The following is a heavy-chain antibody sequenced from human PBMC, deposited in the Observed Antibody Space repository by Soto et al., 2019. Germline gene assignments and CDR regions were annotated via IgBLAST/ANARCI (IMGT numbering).Heavy chain of an antibody. CDR1: GYTFTSYG. CDR2: ISAYNGNT. D-gene: IGHD2-2*01. CDR3: ASSSPEVVPAAMFRSFDY. Sequence: ASVKVACKASGYTFTSYGISWVRQAPGQGLEWMGWISAYNGNTNYAQKLQGRVTMTTDTSTSTAYMELRSLRSDDTAVYYCASSSPEVVPAAMFRSFDYWGQGTLVTVS. V-gene: IGHV1-18*01. J-gene: IGHJ4*02.